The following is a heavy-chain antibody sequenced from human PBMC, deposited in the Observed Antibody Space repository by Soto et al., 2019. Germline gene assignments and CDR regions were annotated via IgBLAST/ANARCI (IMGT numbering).Heavy chain of an antibody. D-gene: IGHD3-3*01. CDR2: IYPGDSDT. J-gene: IGHJ6*02. Sequence: GESLKISCKGSGYSFTSYWIGWVRQMPGKGLEWMGIIYPGDSDTRYSPSFQGQVTISADKSISTAYLQWSSLKASDTAMYYCARSSITIFGGPIYYYYGMDVWGQGTTVTVSS. CDR3: ARSSITIFGGPIYYYYGMDV. V-gene: IGHV5-51*01. CDR1: GYSFTSYW.